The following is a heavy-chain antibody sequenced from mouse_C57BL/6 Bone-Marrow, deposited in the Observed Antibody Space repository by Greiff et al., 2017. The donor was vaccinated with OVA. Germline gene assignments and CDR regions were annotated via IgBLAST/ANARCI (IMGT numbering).Heavy chain of an antibody. CDR1: GYTFTSYW. V-gene: IGHV1-64*01. CDR2: IHPNSGST. Sequence: QVQLQQSGAELVKPGASVKLSCKASGYTFTSYWMHWVKQRPGQGLEWIGMIHPNSGSTNYNEKFKSKATLTVDKSSSTAYMQLSSLTSEDSAVYYCARRDYYGSSPDYWGQGTTRTVSS. D-gene: IGHD1-1*01. J-gene: IGHJ2*01. CDR3: ARRDYYGSSPDY.